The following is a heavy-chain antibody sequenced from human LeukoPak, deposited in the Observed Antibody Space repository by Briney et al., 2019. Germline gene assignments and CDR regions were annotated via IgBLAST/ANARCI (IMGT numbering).Heavy chain of an antibody. CDR2: IYYSGST. V-gene: IGHV4-30-4*01. Sequence: PSETLSLTCTVSGGSISSGDYYWSWIRQPPGKGLEWIGYIYYSGSTYYNPSLKSRVTISVDTSKYQFSLKLSSVTAADTAVYYCARTGAFEADYFDYWGQGTLVTVSS. D-gene: IGHD7-27*01. CDR1: GGSISSGDYY. CDR3: ARTGAFEADYFDY. J-gene: IGHJ4*02.